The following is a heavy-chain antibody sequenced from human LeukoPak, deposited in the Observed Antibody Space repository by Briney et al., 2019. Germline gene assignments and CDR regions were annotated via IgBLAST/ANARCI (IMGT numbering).Heavy chain of an antibody. Sequence: PGGSLRLSCAASGFTFDDYAMHWVRQAPGEGLEWVSGISWNSGSIGYADSVKGRFTISRDNAKNSLYLQMNSLRAEDTALYYCAKDIGYGPRGMDVWGQGITVTVSS. D-gene: IGHD5-18*01. CDR1: GFTFDDYA. J-gene: IGHJ6*02. CDR3: AKDIGYGPRGMDV. CDR2: ISWNSGSI. V-gene: IGHV3-9*01.